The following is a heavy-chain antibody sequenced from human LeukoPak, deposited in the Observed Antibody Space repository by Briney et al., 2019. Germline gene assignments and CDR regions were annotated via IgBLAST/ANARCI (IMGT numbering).Heavy chain of an antibody. D-gene: IGHD3-22*01. CDR1: GGSISSYD. J-gene: IGHJ3*02. Sequence: SETLSLTCTVSGGSISSYDWSWIRQPAGKGLEWIGRIYTSGSTNYNPPLKSRVAMSVDTSKNQFSLKLSSVTAADTAVYYCARVLSSGYLERDAFDIWGQGTMVTVSS. CDR3: ARVLSSGYLERDAFDI. CDR2: IYTSGST. V-gene: IGHV4-4*07.